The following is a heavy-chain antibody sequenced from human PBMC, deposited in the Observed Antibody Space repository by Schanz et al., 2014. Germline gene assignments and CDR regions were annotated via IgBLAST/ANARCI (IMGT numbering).Heavy chain of an antibody. Sequence: QAQLVESGGGVVQPGRSLRLSCVASGFTFISYDIHWVRQAPGKGLEWVAVIRYDGRNKNFVESVKGRFTISRDNSNNTVYLQMTALRAEDTAVYYCAREDCSATSCYFRYWGQGTLVTVSS. J-gene: IGHJ4*02. CDR3: AREDCSATSCYFRY. V-gene: IGHV3-33*01. D-gene: IGHD2-21*01. CDR2: IRYDGRNK. CDR1: GFTFISYD.